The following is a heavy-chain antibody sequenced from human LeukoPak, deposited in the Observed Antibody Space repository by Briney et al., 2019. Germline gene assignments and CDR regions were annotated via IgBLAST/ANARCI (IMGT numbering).Heavy chain of an antibody. V-gene: IGHV1-46*01. J-gene: IGHJ6*03. CDR1: GYTFTRYY. Sequence: GASVKVSCKASGYTFTRYYMHWVRQAPGQGLEWMGIINASSSSGSYAQKFQGRVTMTRDKSTSTAYMELSSLRSEDTAVYYCAIFWTRWYYYYYMDVWGKGTTVTVSS. D-gene: IGHD3/OR15-3a*01. CDR2: INASSSSG. CDR3: AIFWTRWYYYYYMDV.